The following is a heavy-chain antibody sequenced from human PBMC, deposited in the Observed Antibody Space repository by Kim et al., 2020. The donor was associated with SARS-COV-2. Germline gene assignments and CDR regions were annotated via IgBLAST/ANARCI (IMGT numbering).Heavy chain of an antibody. J-gene: IGHJ4*02. Sequence: YADTVTGLLTISRDNAKNSLYLQMNSLRSEDTALYYCAKGDLPYGGPVDYWGQGTLVTVSS. CDR3: AKGDLPYGGPVDY. V-gene: IGHV3-9*01. D-gene: IGHD4-17*01.